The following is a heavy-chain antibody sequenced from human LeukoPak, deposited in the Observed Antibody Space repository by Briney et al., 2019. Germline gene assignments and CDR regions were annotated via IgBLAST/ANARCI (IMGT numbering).Heavy chain of an antibody. Sequence: GGSLRLSCAASGFTFSSYGMHWVRQAPGKGLEWVAFIRYDGSNKYYADSVKGRFTISRDNSKNTLYLQMNSLRAEDTAVYYCAKDPVGSSWYYYYYYYMDVWGKGTTVTISS. CDR3: AKDPVGSSWYYYYYYYMDV. D-gene: IGHD6-13*01. CDR2: IRYDGSNK. CDR1: GFTFSSYG. V-gene: IGHV3-30*02. J-gene: IGHJ6*03.